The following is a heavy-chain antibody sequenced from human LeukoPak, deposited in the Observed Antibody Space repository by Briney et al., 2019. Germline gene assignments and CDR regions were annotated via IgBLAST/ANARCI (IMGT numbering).Heavy chain of an antibody. D-gene: IGHD3-22*01. J-gene: IGHJ4*02. Sequence: RGSLRLSCAASGFTLSSHGMHWVRQAPGMGLEWVALILYDGSNEYYADSVQGRFTISRDSSRNTLYLQMNSLRAEDTAVYYCAKDGTGGYYYLDYWGQGTLVTVSS. CDR1: GFTLSSHG. CDR3: AKDGTGGYYYLDY. CDR2: ILYDGSNE. V-gene: IGHV3-30*18.